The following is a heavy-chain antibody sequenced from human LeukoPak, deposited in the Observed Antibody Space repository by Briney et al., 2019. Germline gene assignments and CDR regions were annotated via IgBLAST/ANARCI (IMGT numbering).Heavy chain of an antibody. J-gene: IGHJ3*02. Sequence: GGSLRLSCAASGFTFSTYNMNWVRQAPGKGLEWVSSISSSNSNIYYADSVKGRFTISRDNAKNSLYLQMNSLRAEDTAVYYCANYYGSGSYFWGAFDIWGQGTMVTVSS. CDR1: GFTFSTYN. D-gene: IGHD3-10*01. CDR3: ANYYGSGSYFWGAFDI. V-gene: IGHV3-21*01. CDR2: ISSSNSNI.